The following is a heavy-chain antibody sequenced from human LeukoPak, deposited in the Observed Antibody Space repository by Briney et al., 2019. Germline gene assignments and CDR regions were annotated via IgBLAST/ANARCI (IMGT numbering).Heavy chain of an antibody. CDR1: GFTFSSYG. D-gene: IGHD3-10*01. Sequence: GGSLRLSCAASGFTFSSYGMHWVRQAPGKGLEWVAVISYDGSNKYYADSVKGRFTISRDNSKNTLYLQMNSLRAGDTAVYYCAKTLYGSGSSVDYWGQGTLVTVSS. CDR3: AKTLYGSGSSVDY. V-gene: IGHV3-30*18. CDR2: ISYDGSNK. J-gene: IGHJ4*02.